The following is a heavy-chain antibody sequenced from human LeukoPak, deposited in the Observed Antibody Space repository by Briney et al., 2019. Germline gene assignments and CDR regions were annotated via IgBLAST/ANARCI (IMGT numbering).Heavy chain of an antibody. CDR1: GGSISSGDYY. CDR3: ARLQTYYYDSSGYPPDY. D-gene: IGHD3-22*01. CDR2: ISYSGFT. J-gene: IGHJ4*02. Sequence: NPSETLSLTCTVSGGSISSGDYYWNWIRQPPGKGLEWVGSISYSGFTYYNPSLKSRVTISVDTSKNQFSLKLSSVTAADTAVYYCARLQTYYYDSSGYPPDYWGQGTLVTVSS. V-gene: IGHV4-30-4*01.